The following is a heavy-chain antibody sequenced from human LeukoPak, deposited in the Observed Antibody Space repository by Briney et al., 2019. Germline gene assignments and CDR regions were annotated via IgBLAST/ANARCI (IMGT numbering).Heavy chain of an antibody. CDR3: AKASGFFKVDY. D-gene: IGHD3-3*01. V-gene: IGHV3-30*18. CDR1: GFTFSSYG. J-gene: IGHJ4*02. Sequence: GGSLRLSCAASGFTFSSYGMHWVRQAPGKGLEWVAVISNDGSNKYYADSVKGRFTISRDNSKNTLYLQMNSLRAEDTAVYYCAKASGFFKVDYWGQGTLVTVSS. CDR2: ISNDGSNK.